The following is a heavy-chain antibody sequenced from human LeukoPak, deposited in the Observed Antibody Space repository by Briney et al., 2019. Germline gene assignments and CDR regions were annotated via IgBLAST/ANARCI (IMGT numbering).Heavy chain of an antibody. CDR3: AREPPYTRTLDY. CDR1: GYTFTVYY. CDR2: INPNSGGT. D-gene: IGHD1-14*01. V-gene: IGHV1-2*04. Sequence: ASVKVSFKASGYTFTVYYMHWVRQAPGQGLEWMGWINPNSGGTNYAQKFQGWVTMTRDTSISTAYMELSRLRSDDTAMYYCAREPPYTRTLDYWGQGTLVTVSS. J-gene: IGHJ4*02.